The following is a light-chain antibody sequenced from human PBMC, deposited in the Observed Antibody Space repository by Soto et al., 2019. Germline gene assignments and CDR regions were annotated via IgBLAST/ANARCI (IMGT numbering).Light chain of an antibody. CDR3: QVWVTSSDHVV. CDR1: NIGSNT. V-gene: IGLV3-21*02. Sequence: SYELTQPPSVSVAPGQTARITCGGNNIGSNTVHWYQQRPGQAPVLVVYDDSDRPSGIPERFSGSNSGTTATLTISRVEAGDEADYYCQVWVTSSDHVVFGGGTKLTVL. CDR2: DDS. J-gene: IGLJ2*01.